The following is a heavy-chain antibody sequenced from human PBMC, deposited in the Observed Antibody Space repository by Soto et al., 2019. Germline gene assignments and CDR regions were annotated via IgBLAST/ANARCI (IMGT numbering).Heavy chain of an antibody. Sequence: ASVKVSCKASGYTFTAYYLHWVRQAPGQGLDWMGWINPNSGGTNYAQRFHGRVTMTRDTSITTAYMGLSSLTSDDTAAYYRAAPCPSPNTRNVWGQGTTVTAAS. CDR3: AAPCPSPNTRNV. J-gene: IGHJ6*02. CDR2: INPNSGGT. CDR1: GYTFTAYY. V-gene: IGHV1-2*02.